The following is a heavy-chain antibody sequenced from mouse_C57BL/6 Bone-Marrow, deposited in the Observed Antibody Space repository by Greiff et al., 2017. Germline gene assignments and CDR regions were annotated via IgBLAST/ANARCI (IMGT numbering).Heavy chain of an antibody. Sequence: VQLVESGPGLVAPSQSLSITCTVSGFSLTSYGVDWVRQYPGKGLEWLGVIWGVGSANYNSALKSRLSISKDNSKSHVFLHMNSRQTDDTAMYYCASATDGYRFAYWGQGTLVTVSA. V-gene: IGHV2-6*01. J-gene: IGHJ3*01. D-gene: IGHD2-3*01. CDR2: IWGVGSA. CDR3: ASATDGYRFAY. CDR1: GFSLTSYG.